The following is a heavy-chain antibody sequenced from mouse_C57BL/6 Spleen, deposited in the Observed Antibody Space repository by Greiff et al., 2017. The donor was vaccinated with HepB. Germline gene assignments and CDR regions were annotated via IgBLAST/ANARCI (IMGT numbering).Heavy chain of an antibody. CDR3: TRRWLLMYYFDY. D-gene: IGHD2-3*01. V-gene: IGHV1-15*01. J-gene: IGHJ2*01. Sequence: VKLMESGAELVRPGASVTLSCKASGYTFTDYEMHWVKQTPVHGLEWIGAIDPETGGTAYNQKFKGKAILTADKSSSTAYMELRSLTSEDSAVYYCTRRWLLMYYFDYWGQGTTLTVSS. CDR2: IDPETGGT. CDR1: GYTFTDYE.